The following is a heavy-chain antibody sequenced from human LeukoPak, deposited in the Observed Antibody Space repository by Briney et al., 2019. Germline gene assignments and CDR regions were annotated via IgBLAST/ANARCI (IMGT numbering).Heavy chain of an antibody. Sequence: ASVKVSCKASGYTFTGYYMHWVRQAPGQGLEWMGWINPNSGGTNYAQKFQGRVTMTRNTSISTAYMELSSLRSEDTAVYYCARNYYYYYYMDVWGKGTTVTISS. CDR3: ARNYYYYYYMDV. J-gene: IGHJ6*03. CDR2: INPNSGGT. V-gene: IGHV1-2*02. CDR1: GYTFTGYY.